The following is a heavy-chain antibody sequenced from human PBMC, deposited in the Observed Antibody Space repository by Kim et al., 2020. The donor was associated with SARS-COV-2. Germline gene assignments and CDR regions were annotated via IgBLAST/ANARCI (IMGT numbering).Heavy chain of an antibody. J-gene: IGHJ4*02. D-gene: IGHD6-13*01. Sequence: TNYAQKLQGRVTMTKDTTTSTAYMELRSLRSDDTAVYYCARDGRSWARDYWGQGTLVTVSS. V-gene: IGHV1-18*01. CDR2: T. CDR3: ARDGRSWARDY.